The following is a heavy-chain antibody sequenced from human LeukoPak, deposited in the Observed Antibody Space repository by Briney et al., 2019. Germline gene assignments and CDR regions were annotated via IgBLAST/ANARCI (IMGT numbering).Heavy chain of an antibody. CDR1: GGSISSYY. Sequence: PSETLSLTCTVSGGSISSYYWSWIRQPPGKGLEWIGYIYYSGSTNYNPSLKSRVTISVDTSKNQFSLKLSSVTAADTAVYYCARDPGPSIQLRFGYFDYWGQGTLVTVSS. CDR2: IYYSGST. J-gene: IGHJ4*02. CDR3: ARDPGPSIQLRFGYFDY. V-gene: IGHV4-59*01. D-gene: IGHD5-18*01.